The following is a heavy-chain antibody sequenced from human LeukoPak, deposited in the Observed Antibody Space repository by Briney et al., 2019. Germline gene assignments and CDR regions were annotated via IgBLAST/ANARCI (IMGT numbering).Heavy chain of an antibody. CDR3: ARAYKDRSLAGKKEFFQH. CDR1: GFTFDNYA. D-gene: IGHD6-19*01. CDR2: ISWNSGTI. Sequence: GGSLRLSCAASGFTFDNYAMNWVRRVPGKGLEWISLISWNSGTIGYADSVKGRFTISRDNANNFLYLQMNSLRAEDTALYYCARAYKDRSLAGKKEFFQHWGQGTLVTVSS. V-gene: IGHV3-9*01. J-gene: IGHJ1*01.